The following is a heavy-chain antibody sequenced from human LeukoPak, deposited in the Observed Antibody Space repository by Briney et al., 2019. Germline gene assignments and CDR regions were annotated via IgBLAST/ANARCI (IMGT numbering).Heavy chain of an antibody. J-gene: IGHJ6*02. V-gene: IGHV3-48*03. CDR3: ARDLYYYGSGSYYNYYGMDV. D-gene: IGHD3-10*01. Sequence: GGSLGLSCAASGFTFSSYEMNWVRQAPGKGLEWVSYISSSGSTIYYADSVKGRFTISRDNAKNSLYLQMNSLRAEDTAVYYCARDLYYYGSGSYYNYYGMDVWGQGTTVTVSS. CDR2: ISSSGSTI. CDR1: GFTFSSYE.